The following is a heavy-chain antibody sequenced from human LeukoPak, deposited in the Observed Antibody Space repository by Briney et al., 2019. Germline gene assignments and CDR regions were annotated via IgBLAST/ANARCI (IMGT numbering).Heavy chain of an antibody. V-gene: IGHV3-30*01. CDR3: ARQNIVVVPAAISSWFDP. Sequence: GGSLRLSCAASGFTFSSYAMHWVRQAPGKGLEWVAVISYDGSNKYYADSVKGRFTISRDNSKNTLYLQMNSLRAEDTAVYYCARQNIVVVPAAISSWFDPWGQGTLVTVSS. CDR1: GFTFSSYA. D-gene: IGHD2-2*02. CDR2: ISYDGSNK. J-gene: IGHJ5*02.